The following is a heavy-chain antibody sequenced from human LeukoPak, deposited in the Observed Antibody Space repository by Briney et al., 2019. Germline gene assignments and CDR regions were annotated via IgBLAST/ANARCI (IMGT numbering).Heavy chain of an antibody. V-gene: IGHV4-39*01. Sequence: PSETLSLTCIVSGGSISSTTYYWGWIRQPPGKRLEWIGSIYYSGSTYYNPSLKSRVTISVDTSKNQFSLKLSSVTAADTAVYYCARIAARPGGVDYWGQGTLVTVSS. D-gene: IGHD6-6*01. CDR1: GGSISSTTYY. CDR3: ARIAARPGGVDY. CDR2: IYYSGST. J-gene: IGHJ4*02.